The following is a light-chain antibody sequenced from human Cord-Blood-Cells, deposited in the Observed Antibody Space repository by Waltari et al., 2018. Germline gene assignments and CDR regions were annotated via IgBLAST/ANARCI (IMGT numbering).Light chain of an antibody. CDR2: WAS. J-gene: IGKJ2*01. V-gene: IGKV4-1*01. CDR1: QSVLYRSNNKNY. Sequence: DILMTQSPDYMSVSLSERAPINCTTMQSVLYRSNNKNYLAWYQQKPVQPPKLLIYWASTRESGIPDRFSGSGSGTDCTLTISSLQAEDVAVYYCQQYYSTPYTFGQGTKLEIK. CDR3: QQYYSTPYT.